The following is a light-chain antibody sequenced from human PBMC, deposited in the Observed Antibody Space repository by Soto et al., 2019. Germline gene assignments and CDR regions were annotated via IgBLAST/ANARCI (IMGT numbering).Light chain of an antibody. Sequence: QSALTQPASVSGSPVQSITISCTGTSSDVGSYNLVSWYQQHPGKAPKLMIYEVSKRPSGVSNRFSGSKSGNTASLTISGLQDEDEADYYCCSYAGSSTYWVFGGGTKLTVL. V-gene: IGLV2-23*02. J-gene: IGLJ3*02. CDR3: CSYAGSSTYWV. CDR1: SSDVGSYNL. CDR2: EVS.